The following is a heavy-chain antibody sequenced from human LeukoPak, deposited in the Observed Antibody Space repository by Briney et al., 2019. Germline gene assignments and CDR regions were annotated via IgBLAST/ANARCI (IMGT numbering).Heavy chain of an antibody. J-gene: IGHJ1*01. D-gene: IGHD6-6*01. CDR3: ARELSSSAIEH. CDR1: GGSISSYY. Sequence: SETLSLTCTVSGGSISSYYWSWIRQPPGKGLERIGYIYYSGSTKYNPSLKSRVTISVDTSKKQFSLKLSSVTAADTAVYYCARELSSSAIEHWGQGTLVTVSS. V-gene: IGHV4-59*01. CDR2: IYYSGST.